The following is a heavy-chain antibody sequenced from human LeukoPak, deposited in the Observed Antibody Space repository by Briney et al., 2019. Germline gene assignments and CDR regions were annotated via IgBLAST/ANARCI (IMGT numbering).Heavy chain of an antibody. V-gene: IGHV3-74*01. CDR1: GFTFSNHW. CDR2: INTDGSDT. Sequence: GESLRLSCAASGFTFSNHWMHWVRQVSGKGLVWVSRINTDGSDTSYADSVEGRFTISRDNARNTLYLQMNSLRPEDTAVYYCARNNWGIDDWGQGTLVTVS. J-gene: IGHJ4*02. CDR3: ARNNWGIDD. D-gene: IGHD7-27*01.